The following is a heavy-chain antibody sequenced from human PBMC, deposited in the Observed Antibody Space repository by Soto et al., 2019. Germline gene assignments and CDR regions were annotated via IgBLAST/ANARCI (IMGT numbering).Heavy chain of an antibody. Sequence: PGGSLRLSCAASGFTFSAYSMNWVRQAPGKGLEWVSYIISSSSTIYYADSVKGRFTISRDNAKNPVYLQMNSLRDEDTAVYYCARDRPADYWGQGTLVTVSS. V-gene: IGHV3-48*02. J-gene: IGHJ4*02. CDR3: ARDRPADY. CDR1: GFTFSAYS. CDR2: IISSSSTI.